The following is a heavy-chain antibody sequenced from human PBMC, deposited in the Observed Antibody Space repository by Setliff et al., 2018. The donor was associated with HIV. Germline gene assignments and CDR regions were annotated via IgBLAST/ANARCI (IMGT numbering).Heavy chain of an antibody. V-gene: IGHV3-23*01. CDR3: AKDMNYNNDYPGVLGS. CDR1: GFTFSNYA. D-gene: IGHD3-16*01. J-gene: IGHJ4*02. Sequence: GGSLRLSCAASGFTFSNYAMGWVRQGPGKGLEWVSTIGAVGAPTHYAESVKGRFTISKDNSKNTLYLEMTSLRAEDTAVYHCAKDMNYNNDYPGVLGSWGRGTLVTVSS. CDR2: IGAVGAPT.